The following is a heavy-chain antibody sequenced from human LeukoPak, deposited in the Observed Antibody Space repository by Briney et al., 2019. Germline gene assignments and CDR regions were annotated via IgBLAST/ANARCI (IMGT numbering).Heavy chain of an antibody. CDR3: ARDSMKDAFDI. CDR1: GFTFSSYS. Sequence: GGSLRLSCAASGFTFSSYSMNWVRQAPGKGLEWVSSISSSSSYIYYADSVKGRFTISRDNAKNSLYLQMNSLRAEDTAVYYCARDSMKDAFDIWGQGTMVTVSS. V-gene: IGHV3-21*01. CDR2: ISSSSSYI. J-gene: IGHJ3*02.